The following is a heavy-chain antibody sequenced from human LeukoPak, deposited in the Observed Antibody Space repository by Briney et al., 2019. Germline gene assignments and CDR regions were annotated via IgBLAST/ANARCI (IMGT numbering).Heavy chain of an antibody. CDR2: ISSSSSYI. D-gene: IGHD5-12*01. CDR1: GFTFSSYS. Sequence: GGSLRLSCAASGFTFSSYSMNWVRQAPGKGLEWVSSISSSSSYIYYADSVKGRFTISRDNAKNSLYLQMNSLRAEDTAVYYCAREGGYSGYDSDYYGMDVWGQGTTVTVSS. CDR3: AREGGYSGYDSDYYGMDV. J-gene: IGHJ6*02. V-gene: IGHV3-21*01.